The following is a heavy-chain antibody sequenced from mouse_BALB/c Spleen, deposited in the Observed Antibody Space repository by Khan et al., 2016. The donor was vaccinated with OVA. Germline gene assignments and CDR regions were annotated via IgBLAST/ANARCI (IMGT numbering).Heavy chain of an antibody. CDR3: ARRTKEDALDY. Sequence: QVQLKQSGAELARPGASVRMSCKASGYTFTSHTMHWVKQRPGQGLEWIGYINPRSGYTHYIQKFNDKATLTADISSSTAYMQLSSLTSEDSAVYYGARRTKEDALDYWGQGTSVTVSS. CDR1: GYTFTSHT. J-gene: IGHJ4*01. V-gene: IGHV1-4*01. CDR2: INPRSGYT. D-gene: IGHD2-14*01.